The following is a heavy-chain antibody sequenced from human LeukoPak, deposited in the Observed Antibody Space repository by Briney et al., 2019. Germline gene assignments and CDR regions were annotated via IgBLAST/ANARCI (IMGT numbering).Heavy chain of an antibody. CDR3: ARVPLAVAGMGY. D-gene: IGHD6-19*01. V-gene: IGHV4-59*01. J-gene: IGHJ4*02. CDR2: IYYSGST. Sequence: SETLSLTCTVSGGSISSYYWSWIRQPPGKGLEWIGYIYYSGSTNYNPSLKSRVTISVDTSKNQFSLKLSSVTAADTAVYYCARVPLAVAGMGYWGQGTLVTASS. CDR1: GGSISSYY.